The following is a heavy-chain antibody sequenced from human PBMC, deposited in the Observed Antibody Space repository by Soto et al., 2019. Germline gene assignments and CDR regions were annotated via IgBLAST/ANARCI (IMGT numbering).Heavy chain of an antibody. D-gene: IGHD3-9*01. CDR2: IYYSGST. J-gene: IGHJ5*02. V-gene: IGHV4-31*03. CDR1: GGSISSGGYY. CDR3: ARAHLGEDILTGYYSNWFDP. Sequence: QVQLQESGPGLVKPSQTLSLTCTVSGGSISSGGYYWSWIRQHPGKGLEWIGYIYYSGSTYYNPSLKSRVTISVDTSKNQFSLKLSSVTAADTAVYYCARAHLGEDILTGYYSNWFDPWGQGTLVTVSS.